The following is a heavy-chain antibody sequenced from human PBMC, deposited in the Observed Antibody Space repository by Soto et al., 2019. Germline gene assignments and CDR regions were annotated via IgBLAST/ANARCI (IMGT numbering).Heavy chain of an antibody. Sequence: SETLSLTCTVSGGSISSSSYYWGWIRQPPGKGLEWIGSIYYSGSTYYNPSLKSRVTISVDTSKNQFSLKLSSVTAADTAVYYCVSRGYSYGYSDYWGQGTLVTVSS. CDR1: GGSISSSSYY. J-gene: IGHJ4*02. CDR3: VSRGYSYGYSDY. CDR2: IYYSGST. V-gene: IGHV4-39*01. D-gene: IGHD5-18*01.